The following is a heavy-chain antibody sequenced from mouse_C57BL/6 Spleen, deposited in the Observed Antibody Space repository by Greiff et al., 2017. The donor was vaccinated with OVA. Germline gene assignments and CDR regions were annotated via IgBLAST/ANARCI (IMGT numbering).Heavy chain of an antibody. CDR1: GYTFTDYD. D-gene: IGHD1-1*02. CDR3: TRSVGKGDYFDY. CDR2: IDPETGGT. J-gene: IGHJ2*01. Sequence: QVQLQQSGAELVRPGASVTLSCKASGYTFTDYDMHWVKQTPVHGLEWIGAIDPETGGTAYNQKFKGKAILTADKSSSTAYMELRSLTSEDSAVYYCTRSVGKGDYFDYWGQGTTLTVSS. V-gene: IGHV1-15*01.